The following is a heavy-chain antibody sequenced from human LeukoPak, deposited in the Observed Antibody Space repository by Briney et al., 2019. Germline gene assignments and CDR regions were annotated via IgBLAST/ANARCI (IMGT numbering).Heavy chain of an antibody. J-gene: IGHJ4*02. Sequence: GGSLRLSCAASGFTFSSYAMSWVRQAPGKGLEWVSAISGSGGSTYYADSVKGRFTISRDNSKNTLYLQMNSLRAEDTAVYYCAKGTNRIAAAGTGFDYWGQGTLVTVSS. CDR1: GFTFSSYA. V-gene: IGHV3-23*01. CDR3: AKGTNRIAAAGTGFDY. CDR2: ISGSGGST. D-gene: IGHD6-13*01.